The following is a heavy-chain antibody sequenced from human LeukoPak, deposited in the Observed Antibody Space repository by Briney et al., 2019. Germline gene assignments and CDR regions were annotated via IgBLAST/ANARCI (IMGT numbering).Heavy chain of an antibody. CDR1: GYTFTGYY. D-gene: IGHD3-10*01. CDR2: INPNSGGT. J-gene: IGHJ4*02. Sequence: GASVKVSCKASGYTFTGYYMHWVRQAPGQGLEWMGWINPNSGGTNYAQKFQGRVTMTRDTSISTAYMELSRLRSDDTAVYCCARGSRRTGSMVRGVSDFDYWGQGTLVTVSS. V-gene: IGHV1-2*02. CDR3: ARGSRRTGSMVRGVSDFDY.